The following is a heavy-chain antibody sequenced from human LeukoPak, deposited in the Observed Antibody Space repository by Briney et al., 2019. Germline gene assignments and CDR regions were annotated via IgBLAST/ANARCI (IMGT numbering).Heavy chain of an antibody. Sequence: GGSLRLSCAASGFTFSSYSMNWVRRAPRKGLEWVSSVSSSRSYIYYTDSVKGRFTISRDEAKKSLYLKMNSLRAEDTAVYYCARDVNYYDSSGYYQRYFDYWGQGTLVTVSS. CDR2: VSSSRSYI. V-gene: IGHV3-21*01. CDR1: GFTFSSYS. J-gene: IGHJ4*02. CDR3: ARDVNYYDSSGYYQRYFDY. D-gene: IGHD3-22*01.